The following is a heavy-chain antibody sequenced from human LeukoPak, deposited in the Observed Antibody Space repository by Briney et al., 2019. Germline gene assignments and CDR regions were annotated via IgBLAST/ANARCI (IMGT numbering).Heavy chain of an antibody. V-gene: IGHV3-30*02. Sequence: PGGSLRLSCAASGFTFSSSGMHWVRQAPGKGLEWVAFISYDGSNRYYADSVKGRFTISRDNSKHTLYLQMNSLRAEDTAVYYCAKETRGSYSDYWGQGTLVTVSS. CDR2: ISYDGSNR. J-gene: IGHJ4*02. CDR3: AKETRGSYSDY. D-gene: IGHD5-12*01. CDR1: GFTFSSSG.